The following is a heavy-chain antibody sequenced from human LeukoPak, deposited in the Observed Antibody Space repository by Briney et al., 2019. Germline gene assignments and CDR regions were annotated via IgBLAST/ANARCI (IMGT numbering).Heavy chain of an antibody. V-gene: IGHV3-23*01. J-gene: IGHJ4*02. CDR2: FSASGGTT. Sequence: GLSLRLSCAASGFIFSRSAMNWVRQAPGRGMGWVSSFSASGGTTYYADSVKGRFTISRDNSKNTLSVQMNSLRAEDTAVYYCAKANYSGSYYFDSWGQGTLVTVS. D-gene: IGHD1-26*01. CDR1: GFIFSRSA. CDR3: AKANYSGSYYFDS.